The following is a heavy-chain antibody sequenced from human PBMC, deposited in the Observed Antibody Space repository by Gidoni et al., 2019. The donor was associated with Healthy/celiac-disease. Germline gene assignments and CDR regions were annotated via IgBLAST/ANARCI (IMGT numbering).Heavy chain of an antibody. V-gene: IGHV3-23*01. J-gene: IGHJ5*02. D-gene: IGHD2-21*02. Sequence: EVQLLESGGGLVQPGGSLRLSCAASGFTFSSYAMSWVRQAPGKGLDWVSAISGSGGSTYYADSVKGRFTISRDNSKNTLYLQMNSLRAEDTAVYYCAKSRHDMTLYNWFDPWGQGTLVTVSS. CDR1: GFTFSSYA. CDR3: AKSRHDMTLYNWFDP. CDR2: ISGSGGST.